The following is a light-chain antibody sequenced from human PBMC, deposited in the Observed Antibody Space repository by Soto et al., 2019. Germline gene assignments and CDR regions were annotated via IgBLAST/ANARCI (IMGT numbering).Light chain of an antibody. CDR2: WAS. Sequence: DIVMTQSPDSLAVSLGERATINCKSSQSVFYNSNNKNYLAWYQQKPGQPPRLLIHWASARESGVPDRFSGSGSGTEFPLSISSLQTEDVAVSFCQQYYDIPLTFGGGTKVEIK. CDR1: QSVFYNSNNKNY. J-gene: IGKJ4*01. V-gene: IGKV4-1*01. CDR3: QQYYDIPLT.